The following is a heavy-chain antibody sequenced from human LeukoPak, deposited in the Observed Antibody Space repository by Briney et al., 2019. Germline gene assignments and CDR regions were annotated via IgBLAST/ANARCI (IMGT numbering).Heavy chain of an antibody. J-gene: IGHJ4*02. CDR1: GGSISGNY. Sequence: SETLSHTCTVSGGSISGNYWTWIRQPPGKGLDYIGHVFYTGSTNYSPSLKSRVTISIDTSKSHFSLKLTSVTAADTAVYYCARAVAVAGTFKFDFWGQGTLVTVSS. CDR3: ARAVAVAGTFKFDF. D-gene: IGHD6-19*01. V-gene: IGHV4-59*01. CDR2: VFYTGST.